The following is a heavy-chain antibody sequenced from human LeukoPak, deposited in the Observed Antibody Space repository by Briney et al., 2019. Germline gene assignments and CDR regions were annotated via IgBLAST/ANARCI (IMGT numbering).Heavy chain of an antibody. Sequence: PGGSLRLSCEASEFTFSNYAMSWVRQAPGKGLEWVSIINNSGVHTSYADSVKGRFTISRDNSKNTLYLQMNSLRAEDTAVYYCAKAAYNYGPFDYWGRGTLVLVSS. CDR3: AKAAYNYGPFDY. D-gene: IGHD5-18*01. CDR2: INNSGVHT. J-gene: IGHJ4*02. V-gene: IGHV3-23*01. CDR1: EFTFSNYA.